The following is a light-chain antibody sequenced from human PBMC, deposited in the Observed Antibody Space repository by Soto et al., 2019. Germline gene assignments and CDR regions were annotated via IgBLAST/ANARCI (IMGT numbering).Light chain of an antibody. CDR3: SLYISGSTYV. J-gene: IGLJ1*01. Sequence: QSALTHPPSVSGSPGQSVTISCTGTSSDVGSYNRLSWYQQPPGTAPKLIMYEVNTRPSGVPDRFSGSKSGSTASLTISGLQAEDEADYYCSLYISGSTYVFGTGTKLTVL. CDR2: EVN. V-gene: IGLV2-18*01. CDR1: SSDVGSYNR.